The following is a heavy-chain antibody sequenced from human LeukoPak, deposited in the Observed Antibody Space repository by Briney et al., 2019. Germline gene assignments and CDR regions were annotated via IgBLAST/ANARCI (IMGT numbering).Heavy chain of an antibody. CDR1: GGSFSGYY. V-gene: IGHV4-34*01. D-gene: IGHD3-22*01. CDR2: INHSGST. CDR3: ASFPFYYDSSGYRFFDY. J-gene: IGHJ4*02. Sequence: SETLSLTCAVYGGSFSGYYWSWIRQPPGKGLEWIGEINHSGSTNYNPSPKSRVTISVDTSKNQFSLKLSSVTAADTAVYYCASFPFYYDSSGYRFFDYWGQGTLVTVSS.